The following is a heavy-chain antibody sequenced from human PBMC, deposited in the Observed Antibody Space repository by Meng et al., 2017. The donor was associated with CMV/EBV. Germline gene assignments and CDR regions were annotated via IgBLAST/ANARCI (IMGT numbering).Heavy chain of an antibody. CDR3: TTNVLRYFDWLPPDY. CDR2: IKSKPDGGTT. D-gene: IGHD3-9*01. CDR1: GFTFSNAW. Sequence: GESLKISCAASGFTFSNAWMSWVRQAPGKGLEWVGRIKSKPDGGTTDYAAPVKDRFSISRDDSKNTLYLQMNSLKTEDTAVSYCTTNVLRYFDWLPPDYWGQGTLVTVSS. V-gene: IGHV3-15*01. J-gene: IGHJ4*02.